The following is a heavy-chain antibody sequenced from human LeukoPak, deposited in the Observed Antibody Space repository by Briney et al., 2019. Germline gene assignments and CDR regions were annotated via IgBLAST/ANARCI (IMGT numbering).Heavy chain of an antibody. J-gene: IGHJ4*02. V-gene: IGHV4-4*07. Sequence: SETLSLTCTVSGGSISSYYWSWIRQPAGKGLEWIGRIYTSGSTNYNPSLKSRVTMSVDTSKNQFSLKLSSVTAADTAVYYCARDPRSFSMIVVAGAFDYWAREPWSPSPQ. CDR1: GGSISSYY. CDR2: IYTSGST. CDR3: ARDPRSFSMIVVAGAFDY. D-gene: IGHD3-22*01.